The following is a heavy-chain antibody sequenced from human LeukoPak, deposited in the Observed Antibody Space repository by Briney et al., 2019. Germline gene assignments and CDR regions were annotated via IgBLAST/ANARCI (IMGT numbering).Heavy chain of an antibody. D-gene: IGHD5-12*01. CDR3: ARAIRSGYDDTYYYYYMDV. V-gene: IGHV4-59*01. J-gene: IGHJ6*03. CDR1: GGSISSDY. CDR2: IYHSGST. Sequence: SETLSLTCTVSGGSISSDYWRWIRQPPGKGLEWIGHIYHSGSTNYSPSLKSRVTISVDTSKNQFSLKVRSVTAADTAVYYCARAIRSGYDDTYYYYYMDVWGKGTTVTVSS.